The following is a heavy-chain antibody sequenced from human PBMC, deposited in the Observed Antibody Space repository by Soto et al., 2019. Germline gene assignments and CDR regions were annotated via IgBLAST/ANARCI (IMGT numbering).Heavy chain of an antibody. J-gene: IGHJ4*02. CDR1: GFTFSDYY. CDR2: ISGGGGST. V-gene: IGHV3-23*01. Sequence: PGGSLRLSCAASGFTFSDYYMSWIRQAPGKGLEWVSAISGGGGSTYYADSVKGRFTISRDNSKNTLYLQMNSPRAEDTAVYYCAVVGASYYFDYWGQGTLVTVSS. CDR3: AVVGASYYFDY. D-gene: IGHD3-16*01.